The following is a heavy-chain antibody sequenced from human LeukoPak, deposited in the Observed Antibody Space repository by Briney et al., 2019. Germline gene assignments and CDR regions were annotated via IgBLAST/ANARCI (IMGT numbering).Heavy chain of an antibody. CDR2: INPNSGGT. CDR1: GYTFTGYY. V-gene: IGHV1-2*02. J-gene: IGHJ6*03. Sequence: GASVKVSCKASGYTFTGYYMHWVRQAPGQGLEWMGWINPNSGGTNYAQKFQGRVTMTRDTSISTAYMELSRLRSDDTAVYYCAREGLIAAVYYMDVWGKGTTVTVSS. CDR3: AREGLIAAVYYMDV. D-gene: IGHD6-13*01.